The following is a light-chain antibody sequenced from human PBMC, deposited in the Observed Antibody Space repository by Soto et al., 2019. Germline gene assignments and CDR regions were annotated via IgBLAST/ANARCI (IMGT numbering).Light chain of an antibody. CDR2: GAS. J-gene: IGKJ1*01. V-gene: IGKV3-15*01. CDR3: QQYFDWRT. Sequence: EIVMTQSPATLSVSPGDRVTLSCRASQSVSSDLAWYQHKPGQPPRLLIYGASTRATGIPDTFSGSGPGTEFTLTISSLQSEDSAVYYCQQYFDWRTFGQGTKVDIK. CDR1: QSVSSD.